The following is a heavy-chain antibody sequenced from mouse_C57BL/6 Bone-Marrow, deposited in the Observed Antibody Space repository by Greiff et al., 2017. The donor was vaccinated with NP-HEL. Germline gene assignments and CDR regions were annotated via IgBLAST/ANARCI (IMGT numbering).Heavy chain of an antibody. Sequence: QVQLKQSGTVLARPGASVKMSCKTSGYTFTSYGISWVKQRTGQGLEWIGEIYPRSGNTYYNEKFKGKATLTADKSSSTAYMELRSLTSEDSAVYFCARHTTVVATDDYAMDYWGQGTSVTVSS. CDR2: IYPRSGNT. CDR3: ARHTTVVATDDYAMDY. J-gene: IGHJ4*01. CDR1: GYTFTSYG. D-gene: IGHD1-1*01. V-gene: IGHV1-81*01.